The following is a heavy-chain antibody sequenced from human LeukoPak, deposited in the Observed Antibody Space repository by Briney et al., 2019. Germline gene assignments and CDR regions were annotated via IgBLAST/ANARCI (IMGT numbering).Heavy chain of an antibody. Sequence: GGSLRLSCAASGFTFSSYAMNWVRQAPGKGLEWVSGISGSGGSTYYADSVKGRFTISRDNSKDTLYLQMNSLRAEDTAVYYCAKSYSSGWYYFDYWGQGTLVTVSS. CDR1: GFTFSSYA. V-gene: IGHV3-23*01. CDR3: AKSYSSGWYYFDY. J-gene: IGHJ4*02. CDR2: ISGSGGST. D-gene: IGHD6-19*01.